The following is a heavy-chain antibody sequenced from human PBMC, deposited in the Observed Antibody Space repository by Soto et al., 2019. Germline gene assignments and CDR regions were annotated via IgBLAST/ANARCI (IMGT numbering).Heavy chain of an antibody. Sequence: EVQLVESGGGLVQPGRSLRLSCAGSGFTFDDHAMHWVRQAPGKGLEWVSGISRNSGSVGYADSVRGRFTISRDNAKNSLYLQMNSLRPEDTALYYCAKAPRIAAIDYWGQGTLVTVSS. CDR3: AKAPRIAAIDY. V-gene: IGHV3-9*01. D-gene: IGHD6-25*01. CDR1: GFTFDDHA. CDR2: ISRNSGSV. J-gene: IGHJ4*02.